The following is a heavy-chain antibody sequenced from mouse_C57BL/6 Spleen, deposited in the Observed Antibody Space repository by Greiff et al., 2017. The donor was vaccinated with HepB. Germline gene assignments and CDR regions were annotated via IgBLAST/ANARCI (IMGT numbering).Heavy chain of an antibody. CDR1: GYAFSSSW. D-gene: IGHD1-1*01. V-gene: IGHV1-82*01. J-gene: IGHJ4*01. Sequence: QVQLKQSGPELVKPGASVKISCKASGYAFSSSWMNWVKQRPGKGLEWIGRIYPGDGDTNYNGKFKGKATLTADKSSSTAYMQLSSLTSEDSAVYFCAREATVVAPYYAMDYWGQGTSVTVSS. CDR3: AREATVVAPYYAMDY. CDR2: IYPGDGDT.